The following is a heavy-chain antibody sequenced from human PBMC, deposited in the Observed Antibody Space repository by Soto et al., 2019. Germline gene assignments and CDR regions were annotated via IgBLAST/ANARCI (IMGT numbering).Heavy chain of an antibody. CDR1: GFSLSTSGVG. CDR2: IYWDDDK. D-gene: IGHD3-9*01. CDR3: AHTPDWLFDYYFDY. J-gene: IGHJ4*02. V-gene: IGHV2-5*02. Sequence: SGPTLVNPTQTLTLTRTFSGFSLSTSGVGVGWIRQPPGKALEWLALIYWDDDKRYSPSLKSRLTIPKDTSKNQVVLTMTNMDPVDTATYYCAHTPDWLFDYYFDYWGQGTLVTVSS.